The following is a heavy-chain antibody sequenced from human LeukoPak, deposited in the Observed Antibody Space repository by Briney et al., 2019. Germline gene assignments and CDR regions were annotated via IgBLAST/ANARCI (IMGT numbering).Heavy chain of an antibody. J-gene: IGHJ5*02. Sequence: GSLRLSCAASGFTFSSYGMHWVRQPPGKGLQWIGEVYHSGSTNYNPSLKSRVTMSVDKSKNQFSLNLTSVTAADTAVYYCTRVSLRWFDPWGQGTLVTVSS. V-gene: IGHV4-4*02. D-gene: IGHD3-16*01. CDR2: VYHSGST. CDR1: GFTFSSYG. CDR3: TRVSLRWFDP.